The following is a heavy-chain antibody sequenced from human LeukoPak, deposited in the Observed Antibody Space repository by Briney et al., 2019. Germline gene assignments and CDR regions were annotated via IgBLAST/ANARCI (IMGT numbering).Heavy chain of an antibody. Sequence: SETLSLTCAVYGGSFSGYYWSWIRQTPGKGLEWIGEINHSGSTNYNPSLKSRVTISVDTSKNQFSLKLSSVTAADTAVYYCARATWTYNWFDPWGREPWSPSPQ. J-gene: IGHJ5*02. V-gene: IGHV4-34*01. CDR1: GGSFSGYY. CDR3: ARATWTYNWFDP. D-gene: IGHD3/OR15-3a*01. CDR2: INHSGST.